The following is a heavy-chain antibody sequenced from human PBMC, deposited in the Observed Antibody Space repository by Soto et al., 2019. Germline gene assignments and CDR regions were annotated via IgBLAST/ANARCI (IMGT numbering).Heavy chain of an antibody. J-gene: IGHJ4*02. V-gene: IGHV5-10-1*01. D-gene: IGHD3-22*01. CDR3: ARLSLDHDSSRYHLLAV. CDR1: GYSFTSHW. CDR2: IDPSDSYT. Sequence: GESLKISCKGSGYSFTSHWISWVRQMPGKGLEWMGRIDPSDSYTHYSPSFQGHVIMSVDRSINTAYLQWSSLKASDTAMYYCARLSLDHDSSRYHLLAVWGLGTFVTGSS.